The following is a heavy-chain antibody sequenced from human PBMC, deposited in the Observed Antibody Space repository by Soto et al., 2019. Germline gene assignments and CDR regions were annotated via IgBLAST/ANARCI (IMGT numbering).Heavy chain of an antibody. CDR3: ARAGSIDAFDI. Sequence: ASVKVSCKASGYTFTSYYMHWVRQAPGQGLEWMGIINPSGGSTSYAQKFQGRVTMARDTSTSTVYMELSSLRSEDTAVYYCARAGSIDAFDIWGQGTMVTVSS. D-gene: IGHD4-4*01. J-gene: IGHJ3*02. CDR1: GYTFTSYY. CDR2: INPSGGST. V-gene: IGHV1-46*01.